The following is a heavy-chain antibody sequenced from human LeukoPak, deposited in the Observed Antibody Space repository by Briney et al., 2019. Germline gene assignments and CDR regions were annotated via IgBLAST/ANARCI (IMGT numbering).Heavy chain of an antibody. CDR1: GYSISGGYF. D-gene: IGHD3-10*01. Sequence: SETLSLTCTVSGYSISGGYFWGWVRQPPGKALEWIGNIFYSGSTYYSPSLKSRVTISLGTSRNQFSLKLNSVTAADTAVYYCAKSNGYGLIDIWGQGTMVTVSS. CDR2: IFYSGST. CDR3: AKSNGYGLIDI. J-gene: IGHJ3*02. V-gene: IGHV4-38-2*02.